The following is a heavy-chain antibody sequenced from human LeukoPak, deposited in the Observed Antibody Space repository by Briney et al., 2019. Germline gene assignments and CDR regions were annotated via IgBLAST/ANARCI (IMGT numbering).Heavy chain of an antibody. CDR2: IIPMFGVT. J-gene: IGHJ2*01. V-gene: IGHV1-69*04. D-gene: IGHD2-8*02. CDR3: AREGGEFCTGGACHHWYFDL. Sequence: SVKVSCKASGDTSGRYGISWVRQAPGQGLEWMGRIIPMFGVTKYVEKFQGRVTITADTSTSTVYMELSSLTSEDTAVYFCAREGGEFCTGGACHHWYFDLGGRGTLVTVSS. CDR1: GDTSGRYG.